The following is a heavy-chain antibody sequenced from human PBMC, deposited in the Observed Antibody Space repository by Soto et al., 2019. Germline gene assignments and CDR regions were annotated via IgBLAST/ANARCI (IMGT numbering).Heavy chain of an antibody. CDR3: ARGYDSSGWFDP. Sequence: EVQLVESGGGLVQPGGSLRLSCAASGFTFSSYDMHWVRQATGKGLEWVSAIGTAGDKYYPGSVKGRFTISRENAKNSLYLQMNSLRAGDTAVYYCARGYDSSGWFDPWGQGSLVTVAS. V-gene: IGHV3-13*01. CDR2: IGTAGDK. D-gene: IGHD3-22*01. CDR1: GFTFSSYD. J-gene: IGHJ5*02.